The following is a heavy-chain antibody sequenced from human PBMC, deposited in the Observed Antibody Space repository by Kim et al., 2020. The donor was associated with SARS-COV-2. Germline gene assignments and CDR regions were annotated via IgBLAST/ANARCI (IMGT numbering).Heavy chain of an antibody. V-gene: IGHV3-30*04. J-gene: IGHJ4*01. CDR2: ISYDGSNK. Sequence: GGSLRLSCAASGFTFSSYAMHWVRQAPGKGLEWVAVISYDGSNKYYADSVKGRFTISRDNSKNTLYLQMTSLTAEDTAVYYCARGPRYFDYWGHRTLVTV. CDR1: GFTFSSYA. CDR3: ARGPRYFDY.